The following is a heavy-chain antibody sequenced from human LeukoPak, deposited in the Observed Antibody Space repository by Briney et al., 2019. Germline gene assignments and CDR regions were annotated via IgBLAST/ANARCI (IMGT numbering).Heavy chain of an antibody. D-gene: IGHD5-12*01. CDR1: GFTFSSYS. Sequence: GGSLRLSCAASGFTFSSYSMNWVRQAPGKGLEWVSSISSSSSYIYYADSVKGRFTISRDNAKNSLYLQMNSLRAEDTAVYYCARVYSGYDFLPGYWGQGTLVTVSS. V-gene: IGHV3-21*01. J-gene: IGHJ4*02. CDR2: ISSSSSYI. CDR3: ARVYSGYDFLPGY.